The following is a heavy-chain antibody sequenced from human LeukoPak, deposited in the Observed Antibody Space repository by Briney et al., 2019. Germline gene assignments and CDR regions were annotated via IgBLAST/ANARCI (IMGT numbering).Heavy chain of an antibody. CDR3: ARADEGIVVVPAAINWFDP. Sequence: SETLSLTCTVSGGSISSSSYYWGWIRQPPGKGLEWIGSIYYSGSTYYNPSLKSRVTISVDTSKNQFSLKLSSVTAADTAVYYRARADEGIVVVPAAINWFDPWGQGTLVTVSS. J-gene: IGHJ5*02. CDR2: IYYSGST. CDR1: GGSISSSSYY. D-gene: IGHD2-2*01. V-gene: IGHV4-39*07.